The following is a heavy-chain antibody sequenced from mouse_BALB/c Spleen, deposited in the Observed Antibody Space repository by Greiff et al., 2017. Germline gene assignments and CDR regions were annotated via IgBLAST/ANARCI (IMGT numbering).Heavy chain of an antibody. V-gene: IGHV1-55*01. D-gene: IGHD2-2*01. CDR2: IYPGSGST. J-gene: IGHJ4*01. Sequence: QVQLQQPGAELVKPGTSVKLSCKASGYNFTSYWINWVKLRPGQGLEWIGDIYPGSGSTNYNEKFKSKATLTVDTSSSTAYMQLSSLAPEDSALYYCARYLYYGYLYYYAMDYWGQGTSVTVSS. CDR3: ARYLYYGYLYYYAMDY. CDR1: GYNFTSYW.